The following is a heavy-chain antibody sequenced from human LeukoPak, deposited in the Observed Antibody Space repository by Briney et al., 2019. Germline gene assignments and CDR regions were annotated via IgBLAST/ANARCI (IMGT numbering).Heavy chain of an antibody. V-gene: IGHV3-48*01. CDR3: ARALYDFWSSLRAHDAFDI. D-gene: IGHD3-3*01. CDR1: GFTVSSNY. J-gene: IGHJ3*02. Sequence: QPGGSLRLSCAASGFTVSSNYMSWVRQAPGKGLEWVSYISSSSSTIYYADSVKGRFTISRDNAKNSLYLQMNSLRAEDTAVYYCARALYDFWSSLRAHDAFDIWGQGTMVTVSS. CDR2: ISSSSSTI.